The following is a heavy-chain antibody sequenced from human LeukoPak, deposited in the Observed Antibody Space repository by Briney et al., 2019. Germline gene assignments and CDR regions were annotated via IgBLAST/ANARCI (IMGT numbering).Heavy chain of an antibody. V-gene: IGHV3-21*01. CDR1: GFTFSSYS. CDR3: AREGNTYYDFWSDYPLDYMDV. D-gene: IGHD3-3*01. CDR2: ISSSSSYI. J-gene: IGHJ6*03. Sequence: GGSLRLSCAASGFTFSSYSMNWVRQAPGKGLEWVSSISSSSSYIYYADSVKGRFTISRDNAKNSLYLQMNSLRAGDTAVYYCAREGNTYYDFWSDYPLDYMDVWGKGTTVTVSS.